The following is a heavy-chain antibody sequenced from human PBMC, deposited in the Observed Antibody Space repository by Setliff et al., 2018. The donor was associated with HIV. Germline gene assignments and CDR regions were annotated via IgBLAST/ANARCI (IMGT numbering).Heavy chain of an antibody. Sequence: SETLSLTCTVSGGSISSYYWSWIRQPPGKGLEWIGYIYTSGSTNYNPSLKSRVTISVDTSKDQFSLKLSSVTAADTAVYYCARQLDPNAFDIWGQGTMVTVS. D-gene: IGHD3-3*01. J-gene: IGHJ3*02. CDR1: GGSISSYY. CDR3: ARQLDPNAFDI. V-gene: IGHV4-59*08. CDR2: IYTSGST.